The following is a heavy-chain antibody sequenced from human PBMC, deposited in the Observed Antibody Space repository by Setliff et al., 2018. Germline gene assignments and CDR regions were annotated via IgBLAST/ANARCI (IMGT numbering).Heavy chain of an antibody. D-gene: IGHD3-10*01. CDR3: AKNGFGVVALGVNNWFDP. V-gene: IGHV3-23*01. J-gene: IGHJ5*02. Sequence: GGSLRLSCAASGFTFSSYAMSWVRQAPGKGLEWVSAISGSGGSTYYADSVKGRFTISRDNSKTTRYRQMNSLRAEDTAVYYCAKNGFGVVALGVNNWFDPWGQGTLVTVSS. CDR2: ISGSGGST. CDR1: GFTFSSYA.